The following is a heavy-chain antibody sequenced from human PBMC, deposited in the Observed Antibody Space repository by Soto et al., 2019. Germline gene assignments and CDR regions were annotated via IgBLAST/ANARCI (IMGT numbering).Heavy chain of an antibody. V-gene: IGHV1-3*01. J-gene: IGHJ5*02. CDR3: ASSGIAAAGTVRWFAP. D-gene: IGHD6-13*01. CDR2: INAGNGNT. Sequence: ASVKVSCKASGYTFTSYAMHWVRQAPGQRLEWMGWINAGNGNTKYSQKFQGRVTITRDTSASTAYMELSSLRSEDTAVYYCASSGIAAAGTVRWFAPWGQGTLVTVSS. CDR1: GYTFTSYA.